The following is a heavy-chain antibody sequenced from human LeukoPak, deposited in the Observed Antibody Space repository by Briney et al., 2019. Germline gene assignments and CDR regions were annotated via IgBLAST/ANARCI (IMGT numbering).Heavy chain of an antibody. J-gene: IGHJ4*02. Sequence: PGGSLRLSCAASGFTFSSYAMHWVRQAPGKGLEWVAVISYDGSNKYYADSVKGRFTISRDNSKNTLYLQMNSLRAEDTAVYYCASHVLLWFGGFDYWGQGTLVTVSS. CDR2: ISYDGSNK. CDR1: GFTFSSYA. V-gene: IGHV3-30*04. D-gene: IGHD3-10*01. CDR3: ASHVLLWFGGFDY.